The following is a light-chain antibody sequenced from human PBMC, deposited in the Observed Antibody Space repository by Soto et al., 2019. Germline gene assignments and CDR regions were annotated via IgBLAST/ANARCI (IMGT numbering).Light chain of an antibody. V-gene: IGKV3D-15*01. CDR2: GAS. CDR3: XXXXXWLRLT. J-gene: IGKJ4*01. Sequence: EIVMTQSPATLSVSPGERATLSCRASQSVNIXLAWYQQKPGQAPRLLIFGASSRATGIPARFSGSGSGTEFNLTIXSLXSEXXXVXFXXXXXXWLRLTFGGGTKVEIK. CDR1: QSVNIX.